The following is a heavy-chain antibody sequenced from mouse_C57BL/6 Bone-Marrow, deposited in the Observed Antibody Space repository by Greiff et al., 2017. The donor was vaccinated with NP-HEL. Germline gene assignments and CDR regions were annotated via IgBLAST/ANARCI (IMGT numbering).Heavy chain of an antibody. Sequence: QVQLKQSGAELARPGASVKLSCKASGYTFTSYGISWVKQRTGQGLEWIGEIYPRSGNTYYNEKFKGKATLTADKSSSTAYMELRSLTSEDSAVYFCARWEGYYWYFDVWGTGTTVTVSS. D-gene: IGHD2-2*01. V-gene: IGHV1-81*01. J-gene: IGHJ1*03. CDR3: ARWEGYYWYFDV. CDR1: GYTFTSYG. CDR2: IYPRSGNT.